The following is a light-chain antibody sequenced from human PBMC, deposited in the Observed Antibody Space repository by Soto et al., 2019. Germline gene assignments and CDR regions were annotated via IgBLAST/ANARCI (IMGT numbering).Light chain of an antibody. CDR2: DSS. CDR1: QSVSTS. Sequence: EIVLTQSPATLSLSPGERATLSCSASQSVSTSLAWFQQKPGQPPRLLIYDSSTRATGTPARFSGSGSGTEFTFPISSLQSEDFAVYYCQQRSNWPGTFGQGTRLRL. V-gene: IGKV3-11*01. J-gene: IGKJ5*01. CDR3: QQRSNWPGT.